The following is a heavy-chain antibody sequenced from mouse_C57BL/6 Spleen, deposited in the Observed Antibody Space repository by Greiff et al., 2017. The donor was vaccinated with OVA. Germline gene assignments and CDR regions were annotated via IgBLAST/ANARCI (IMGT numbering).Heavy chain of an antibody. Sequence: VQLQQSGPELVKPGASVKISCKASGYSFTSYFIHWVKQRPGQGLEWIGWIYPGSGNTKYKEKFKGKATLTADTSSSTAYMQLSSLTSEDAAVYYCARDVSDRAVDDWGKGTSVTVSS. CDR3: ARDVSDRAVDD. V-gene: IGHV1-66*01. J-gene: IGHJ4*01. D-gene: IGHD2-13*01. CDR2: IYPGSGNT. CDR1: GYSFTSYF.